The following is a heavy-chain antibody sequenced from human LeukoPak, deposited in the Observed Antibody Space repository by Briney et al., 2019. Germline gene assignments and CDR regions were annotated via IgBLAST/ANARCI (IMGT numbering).Heavy chain of an antibody. J-gene: IGHJ1*01. V-gene: IGHV1-46*01. CDR3: ARAEWMGYSGYEFQY. Sequence: ASVKVSCKASGYTFTSYYMHRVRQAPGQGLEWMGIINPSGGSTSYAQKFQGRVTMTRDTSTSTVYMELSSLRSEDTAVYYCARAEWMGYSGYEFQYWGQGTLVTVSS. CDR2: INPSGGST. CDR1: GYTFTSYY. D-gene: IGHD5-12*01.